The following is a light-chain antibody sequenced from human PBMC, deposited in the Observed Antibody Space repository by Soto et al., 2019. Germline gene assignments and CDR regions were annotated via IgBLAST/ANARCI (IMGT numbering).Light chain of an antibody. CDR1: SSNIGSNF. CDR3: AAWDDTLSGPV. Sequence: QAVVTQPPSASGTPGQRVIISCSGSSSNIGSNFVYWFQYLPGTAPRLLVYRNNQRPSGVPDRFSNSKSGTSASLAISGLRSEDESDYYCAAWDDTLSGPVFGGGTKLTVL. CDR2: RNN. J-gene: IGLJ2*01. V-gene: IGLV1-47*01.